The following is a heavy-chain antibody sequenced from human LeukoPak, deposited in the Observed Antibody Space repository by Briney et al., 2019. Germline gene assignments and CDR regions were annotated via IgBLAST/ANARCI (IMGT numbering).Heavy chain of an antibody. J-gene: IGHJ6*03. V-gene: IGHV4-30-2*01. CDR2: IYHSGST. CDR3: ARDRYSNYVYYYYYMDV. CDR1: GGSISSGGYY. Sequence: SQTLSLTCTVSGGSISSGGYYWSWIRQPPGKGLEWIGYIYHSGSTYYNPSLKSRVTISVDRSKNQFSLKLSSVTAADTAVYYCARDRYSNYVYYYYYMDVWGKGTTVTVSS. D-gene: IGHD4-11*01.